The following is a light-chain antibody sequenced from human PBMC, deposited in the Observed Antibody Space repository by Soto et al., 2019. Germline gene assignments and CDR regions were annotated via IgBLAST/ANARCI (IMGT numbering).Light chain of an antibody. J-gene: IGLJ2*01. CDR3: RSYSSSNTLL. Sequence: QSVLTQPASVSGSRGQSITISCTGTSSDVGGYNYVSWFQHNPGKAPKVIIYEVTNRPSGVSNRFSGSKSGNTASLTISGLKAEDEADYYCRSYSSSNTLLFGGGTQLTVL. V-gene: IGLV2-14*01. CDR1: SSDVGGYNY. CDR2: EVT.